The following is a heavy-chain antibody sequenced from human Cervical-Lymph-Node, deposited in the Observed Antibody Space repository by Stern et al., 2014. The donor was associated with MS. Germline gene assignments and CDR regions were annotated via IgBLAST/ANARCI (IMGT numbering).Heavy chain of an antibody. V-gene: IGHV3-48*02. CDR3: ARRGDEYYSGMDV. CDR1: GFTFSSYS. Sequence: EVQLEESGGGLVQPGGSLTLSCAASGFTFSSYSMNWVRQAPGKGLEWVSYISPSSNTRHYADSVKGRFTISRDNAENSLYLQINSLRHEDTAVYYCARRGDEYYSGMDVWGQGTTVTVSS. CDR2: ISPSSNTR. D-gene: IGHD2-21*02. J-gene: IGHJ6*02.